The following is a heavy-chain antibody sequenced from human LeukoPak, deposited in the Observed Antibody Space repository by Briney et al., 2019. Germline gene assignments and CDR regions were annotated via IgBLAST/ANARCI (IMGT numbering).Heavy chain of an antibody. CDR2: ISDVGTDK. D-gene: IGHD4-17*01. Sequence: PGGSLRLSCAVSGFTFSDYYMSWVRQAPGKGLEWVAVISDVGTDKYYADSVTGRFTVSRDNSKNTVYLQMKSLGAEDTAVYSCANPPTVTKIRFDSWGQGTLVTVSS. J-gene: IGHJ5*01. V-gene: IGHV3-30*18. CDR1: GFTFSDYY. CDR3: ANPPTVTKIRFDS.